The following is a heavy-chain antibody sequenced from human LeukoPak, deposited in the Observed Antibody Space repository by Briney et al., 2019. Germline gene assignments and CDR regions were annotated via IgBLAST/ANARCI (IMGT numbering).Heavy chain of an antibody. CDR1: GGSFSGYY. V-gene: IGHV4-34*01. Sequence: SETLSLTCAVYGGSFSGYYWSWIRQPPGKGLEWIGEINHSGSTNYNPSLKSRITISVDTSKNQFSLKLSSVTAADTAVYYCARRVVVPAAINLLVWFDPWGQETLVTVSS. CDR2: INHSGST. D-gene: IGHD2-2*02. J-gene: IGHJ5*02. CDR3: ARRVVVPAAINLLVWFDP.